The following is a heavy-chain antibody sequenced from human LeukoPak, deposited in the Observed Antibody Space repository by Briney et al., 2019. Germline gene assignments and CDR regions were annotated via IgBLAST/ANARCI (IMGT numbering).Heavy chain of an antibody. J-gene: IGHJ4*02. CDR2: ISSSSSYI. CDR1: GFTVSSNY. V-gene: IGHV3-21*01. Sequence: GGSLRLSCAASGFTVSSNYMSWVRQAPGKGLEWVSSISSSSSYIYYADSVKGRFTISRDNAKNSLYLQMNSLRAEDTAVYYCAREGPLDYWGQGILVTVSS. CDR3: AREGPLDY.